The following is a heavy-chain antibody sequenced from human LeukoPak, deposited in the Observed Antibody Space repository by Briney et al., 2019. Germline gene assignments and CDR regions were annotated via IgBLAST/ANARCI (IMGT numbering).Heavy chain of an antibody. D-gene: IGHD2-15*01. Sequence: ASVKVSCKASGYTFTGYYMHWVRQAPGQGLEWMGWINPNSGGTNYAQKFQGRVTMTRDTSTSTVYMELSSLRSEDTAVYYCARDIVVVVAATPWFSYYMDVWGKGTTVTISS. CDR3: ARDIVVVVAATPWFSYYMDV. V-gene: IGHV1-2*02. J-gene: IGHJ6*03. CDR1: GYTFTGYY. CDR2: INPNSGGT.